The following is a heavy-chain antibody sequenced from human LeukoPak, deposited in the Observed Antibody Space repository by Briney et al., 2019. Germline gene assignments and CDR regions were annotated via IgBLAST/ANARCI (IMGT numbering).Heavy chain of an antibody. J-gene: IGHJ6*03. Sequence: PVKVSCKASGGTFSSYAISWVRQAPGQGLEWMGGIIPIFGTANYAQKFQGRVTITADESTSTAYMELSSLRSEDTAVYYCARGVAAAGVYYYYYMDVWGKGTTVTISS. CDR1: GGTFSSYA. CDR2: IIPIFGTA. D-gene: IGHD6-13*01. CDR3: ARGVAAAGVYYYYYMDV. V-gene: IGHV1-69*01.